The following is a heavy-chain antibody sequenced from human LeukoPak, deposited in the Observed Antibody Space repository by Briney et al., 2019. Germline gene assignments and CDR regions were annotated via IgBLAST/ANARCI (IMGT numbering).Heavy chain of an antibody. J-gene: IGHJ3*02. CDR1: GGSIRSGDYY. Sequence: SQTLSLTCTVSGGSIRSGDYYWSWIRQPPGKSLEWIGYIYYSGSTYYKPSLKSRVSISLDTSKNQFSLKLSSVTAADTAVYYCARSRGGSYYGDASDIWGQGTMVTVSS. D-gene: IGHD1-26*01. CDR3: ARSRGGSYYGDASDI. CDR2: IYYSGST. V-gene: IGHV4-30-4*01.